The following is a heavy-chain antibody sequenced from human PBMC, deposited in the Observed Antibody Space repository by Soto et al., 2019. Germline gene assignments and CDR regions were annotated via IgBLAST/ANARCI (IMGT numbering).Heavy chain of an antibody. J-gene: IGHJ4*02. CDR3: ARTYCSGGSCYRPFDH. CDR2: INAGNGNT. CDR1: GYTFTSYA. V-gene: IGHV1-3*01. Sequence: ASVKVSCKASGYTFTSYAMHWVRQAPGQRLEWMGWINAGNGNTKYSQKFQGRVTITRDTSASTAYMELSSLRSEDTAVYYCARTYCSGGSCYRPFDHWGQGTLVTVSS. D-gene: IGHD2-15*01.